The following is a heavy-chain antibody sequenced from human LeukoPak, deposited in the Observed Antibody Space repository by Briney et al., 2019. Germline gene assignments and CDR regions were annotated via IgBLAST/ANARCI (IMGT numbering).Heavy chain of an antibody. CDR1: GFTFSKYW. J-gene: IGHJ4*02. CDR2: INTDGTVT. CDR3: ATKQWLAPPPDS. D-gene: IGHD6-19*01. V-gene: IGHV3-74*01. Sequence: GGSLRLSCAASGFTFSKYWMLWVRQAPGKGLESVSRINTDGTVTTYADSVKGRFTVSRDNADNTMFLQMNSVTDEDTAEYYCATKQWLAPPPDSWGQGTPVTVSS.